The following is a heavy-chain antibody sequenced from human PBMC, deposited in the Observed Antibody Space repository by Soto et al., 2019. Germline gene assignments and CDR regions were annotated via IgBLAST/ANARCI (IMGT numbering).Heavy chain of an antibody. CDR2: ISSSGTGI. J-gene: IGHJ3*02. V-gene: IGHV3-11*01. CDR3: ARAYYDAFDI. CDR1: GFTFRDYY. D-gene: IGHD2-8*01. Sequence: GGSLRLSCAASGFTFRDYYITWIRQAPWKGLEWVSYISSSGTGIYYADSVEGQFTISRDNAKNSLYLQMSSLRAEDTAVYYCARAYYDAFDIWGQGTMVTVSS.